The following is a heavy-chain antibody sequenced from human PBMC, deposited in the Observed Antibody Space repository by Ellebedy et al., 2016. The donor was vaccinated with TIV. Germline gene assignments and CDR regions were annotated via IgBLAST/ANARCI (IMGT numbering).Heavy chain of an antibody. CDR3: VRELHGYNDQ. CDR2: INPEETTT. V-gene: IGHV3-74*01. Sequence: GESLKISCAGPGFYWMHWVRQAPGQGLVWFSRINPEETTTNYADYVRGRFAISRDIAKNTVYLQMNSLRVEDTAVYYCVRELHGYNDQWGQGTLVTVSS. D-gene: IGHD1-14*01. CDR1: GFYW. J-gene: IGHJ4*02.